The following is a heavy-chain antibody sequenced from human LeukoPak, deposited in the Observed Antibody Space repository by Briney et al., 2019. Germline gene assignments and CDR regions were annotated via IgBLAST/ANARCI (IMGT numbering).Heavy chain of an antibody. V-gene: IGHV3-7*04. CDR1: GFPLSNHW. CDR2: IKKDGSEK. Sequence: GGSLRLSCAASGFPLSNHWMTWVRQAPGKGPEWVANIKKDGSEKYYVDSVEGRFTISRDSANNLLYLQMSSLSAEDTAVYYCARGGSASSYFWVYWGQGTLVTVSS. D-gene: IGHD2-15*01. J-gene: IGHJ4*02. CDR3: ARGGSASSYFWVY.